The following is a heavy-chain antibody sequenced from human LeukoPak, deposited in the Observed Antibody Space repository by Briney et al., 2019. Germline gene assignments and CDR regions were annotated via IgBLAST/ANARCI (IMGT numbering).Heavy chain of an antibody. J-gene: IGHJ3*02. D-gene: IGHD6-13*01. Sequence: ASVKVSCKASGYTFTSYAMHWVRQAPGQRLEWMGWINAGNGNTKYSQKFQGRVTITRDTSASTAYMELSSLRSEDTAAYYCARIAIAAAGSIAFDIWGQGTMVTVSS. CDR1: GYTFTSYA. V-gene: IGHV1-3*01. CDR3: ARIAIAAAGSIAFDI. CDR2: INAGNGNT.